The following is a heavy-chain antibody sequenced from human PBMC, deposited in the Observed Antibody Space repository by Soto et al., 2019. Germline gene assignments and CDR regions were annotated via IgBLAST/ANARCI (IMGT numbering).Heavy chain of an antibody. J-gene: IGHJ3*02. Sequence: GASAKVSCKASGGTFSSYAISWVRQAPGQGLEWMGGIIPIFGTANYAQKFQGRVTITADESTSTAYMELSSLRAEDTAVYYCANLDDSSGYPDAFDIWGQGTMVTVSS. CDR3: ANLDDSSGYPDAFDI. CDR1: GGTFSSYA. V-gene: IGHV1-69*13. CDR2: IIPIFGTA. D-gene: IGHD3-22*01.